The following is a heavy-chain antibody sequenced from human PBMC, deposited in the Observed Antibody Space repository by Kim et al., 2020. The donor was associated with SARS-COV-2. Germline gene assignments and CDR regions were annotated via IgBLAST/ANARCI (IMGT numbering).Heavy chain of an antibody. Sequence: GGSLRLSCAASGFTFSSYAMSWVRQAPGKGLEWVSAISGSGGSTYYADSVKGRFTISRDNSKNTLYLQMNSLRAEDTAVYYCAKRRPSPSSTVPTGRYFDYWGQGTLVTVSS. V-gene: IGHV3-23*01. J-gene: IGHJ4*02. CDR3: AKRRPSPSSTVPTGRYFDY. CDR2: ISGSGGST. D-gene: IGHD4-17*01. CDR1: GFTFSSYA.